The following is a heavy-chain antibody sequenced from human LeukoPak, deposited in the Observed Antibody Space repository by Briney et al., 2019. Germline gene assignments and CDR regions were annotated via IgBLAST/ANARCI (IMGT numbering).Heavy chain of an antibody. CDR2: ISYDGSNK. Sequence: GGSLRLSCAASGFTFSSYAMHWVRQAPGKGLEWVAVISYDGSNKYYADSVKGRFTISRDNSKNTLYLQMNSLRAEDTAVYYCARDGGSSGTYYDFWSGYSDAFDIWGQGTMVTVSS. CDR3: ARDGGSSGTYYDFWSGYSDAFDI. V-gene: IGHV3-30-3*01. CDR1: GFTFSSYA. J-gene: IGHJ3*02. D-gene: IGHD3-3*01.